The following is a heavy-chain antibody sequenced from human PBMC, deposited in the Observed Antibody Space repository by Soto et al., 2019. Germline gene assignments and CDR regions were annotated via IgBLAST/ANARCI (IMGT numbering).Heavy chain of an antibody. CDR3: ARDGTTGYGSGWYVDY. CDR2: IWYDGSNK. V-gene: IGHV3-33*01. D-gene: IGHD6-19*01. Sequence: QVQLVESGGGVVQPGRSLRLSCAASGFTFSSYGMHWVRQAPGKGLEWVAVIWYDGSNKYYADSVKGRFTISRDNSKNTLYLKKNSKRAEDTAVYYCARDGTTGYGSGWYVDYWGQGTLVNVSS. CDR1: GFTFSSYG. J-gene: IGHJ4*02.